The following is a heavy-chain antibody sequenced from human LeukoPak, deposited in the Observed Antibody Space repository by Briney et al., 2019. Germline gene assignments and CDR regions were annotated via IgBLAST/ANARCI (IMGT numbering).Heavy chain of an antibody. CDR1: GFTFISNW. J-gene: IGHJ4*02. V-gene: IGHV3-74*01. Sequence: PGGSLRLSCAASGFTFISNWMHWVRQAPGKGLAWVSRINSDGSSTSYADSVKGRFTISRDNAKNTLYLQMNSLRAEDTAVYYCAREMVVNPYWGQGTLITVSS. CDR3: AREMVVNPY. D-gene: IGHD2-15*01. CDR2: INSDGSST.